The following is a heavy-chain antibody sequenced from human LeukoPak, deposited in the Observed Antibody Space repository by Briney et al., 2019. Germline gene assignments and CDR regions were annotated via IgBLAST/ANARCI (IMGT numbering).Heavy chain of an antibody. CDR1: GYTFTSYA. V-gene: IGHV1-3*01. CDR2: INAGNGNT. D-gene: IGHD3-10*01. Sequence: GASVKVSCKASGYTFTSYAMHWVRQAPGQRLEWMGWINAGNGNTKYSQKFQGRVTITRDTSASTAYMELSSLRSEDTAVYYCAAEIGYYYGSGSYYNSFDYWGQGTLVTVSS. J-gene: IGHJ4*02. CDR3: AAEIGYYYGSGSYYNSFDY.